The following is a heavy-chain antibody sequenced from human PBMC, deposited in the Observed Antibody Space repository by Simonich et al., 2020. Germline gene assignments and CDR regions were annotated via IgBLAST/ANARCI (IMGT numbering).Heavy chain of an antibody. CDR1: GFTFSSYE. D-gene: IGHD6-6*01. Sequence: EVQLVESGGGLVQPGGSLRLSCAASGFTFSSYEMNWVRQAPGKGLEWVSYISSSGSTIYYADSVKGRFTISRDNAKNSLYLKMNSLRAEDTAVYYCARDFRLQLVETGTYYYYGMDVWGQGTTVTVSS. CDR3: ARDFRLQLVETGTYYYYGMDV. CDR2: ISSSGSTI. J-gene: IGHJ6*02. V-gene: IGHV3-48*03.